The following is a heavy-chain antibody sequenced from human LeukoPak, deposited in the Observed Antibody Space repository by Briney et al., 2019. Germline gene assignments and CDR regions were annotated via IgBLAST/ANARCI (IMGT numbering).Heavy chain of an antibody. CDR3: ARDPGIAAAGTFDY. D-gene: IGHD6-13*01. V-gene: IGHV1-18*01. CDR2: ISAYNDNT. CDR1: GYTFTSYG. Sequence: ASVKVSCKASGYTFTSYGISWVRQAPGQGLGWMGWISAYNDNTNYAQKLQGRVTMTTDTSTSTAYMELRSVRSDDTAVYYCARDPGIAAAGTFDYWGQGTLVTVSS. J-gene: IGHJ4*02.